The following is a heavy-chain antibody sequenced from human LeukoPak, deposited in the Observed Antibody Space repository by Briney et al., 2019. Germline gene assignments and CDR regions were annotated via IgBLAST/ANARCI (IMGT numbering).Heavy chain of an antibody. J-gene: IGHJ4*02. D-gene: IGHD2-15*01. V-gene: IGHV1-18*01. Sequence: GASVKVSCKASGYTFTSYGISWVRQAPGQGLEWMGWISAYNGHTNYAQDLQGRVTMTTDTSTSTAYMELRSLRSDDTAVYYCASLDCSGGSCYNDYWGQGTLVTVSS. CDR1: GYTFTSYG. CDR3: ASLDCSGGSCYNDY. CDR2: ISAYNGHT.